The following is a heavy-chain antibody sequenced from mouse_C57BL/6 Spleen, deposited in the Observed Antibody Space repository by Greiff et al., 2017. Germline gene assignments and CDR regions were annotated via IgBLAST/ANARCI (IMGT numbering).Heavy chain of an antibody. Sequence: EVKLQESGAELVRPGASVKLSCTASGFNIKDYYMHWVKQRPEQGLEWIGRIDPEDGDTEYAPKFQGKVTMTVDTSSNTTYLQLSSLTSEDTAVYYCTSRSSYYFGYWGQGTTRTVSS. V-gene: IGHV14-1*01. CDR1: GFNIKDYY. J-gene: IGHJ2*01. CDR3: TSRSSYYFGY. CDR2: IDPEDGDT.